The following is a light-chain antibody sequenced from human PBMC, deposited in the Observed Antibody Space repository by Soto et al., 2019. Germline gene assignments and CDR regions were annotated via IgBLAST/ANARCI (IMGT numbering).Light chain of an antibody. CDR2: DAS. V-gene: IGKV1-27*01. CDR3: QKYNSAPRT. CDR1: QGISHY. Sequence: DIQMTQSPSSLSASVGERVTITCRASQGISHYLAWYQQKPGQVPTLLIYDASTLQSGVPSRFSGSRSGTDFTLTISSLQPEDVAIYYCQKYNSAPRTFGQGTKVEIK. J-gene: IGKJ1*01.